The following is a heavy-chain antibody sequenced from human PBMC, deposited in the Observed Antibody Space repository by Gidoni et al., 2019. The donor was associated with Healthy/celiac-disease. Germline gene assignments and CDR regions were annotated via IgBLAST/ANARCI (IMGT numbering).Heavy chain of an antibody. CDR3: ARVRGELELRESSFDY. V-gene: IGHV1-69*01. Sequence: QVQLVQSGAEVKKPGSSVKFSCKASGGTFSSYAISWVRQAPGQGLEWMGGIIPIFGTANYAQKFQGRVTITADESTSTAYMELSSLRSEDTAVYYCARVRGELELRESSFDYWGQGTLVTVSS. J-gene: IGHJ4*02. D-gene: IGHD1-7*01. CDR1: GGTFSSYA. CDR2: IIPIFGTA.